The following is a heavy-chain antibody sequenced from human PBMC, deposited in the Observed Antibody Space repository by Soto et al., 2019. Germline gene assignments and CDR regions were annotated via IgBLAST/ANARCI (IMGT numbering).Heavy chain of an antibody. Sequence: ASVKVFFRASGYSFTSYYMHWVRQAPGQGLEWMGIINPSGGSTSYAQKFQGRVTMTRDTSTSTVYMELSSLRSEDTAVNYCARAPPGSGLTETDAFDIWG. CDR3: ARAPPGSGLTETDAFDI. J-gene: IGHJ3*02. D-gene: IGHD3-3*01. V-gene: IGHV1-46*01. CDR2: INPSGGST. CDR1: GYSFTSYY.